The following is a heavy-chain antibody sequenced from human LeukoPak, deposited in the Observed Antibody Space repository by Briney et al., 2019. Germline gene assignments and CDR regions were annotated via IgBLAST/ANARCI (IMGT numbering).Heavy chain of an antibody. D-gene: IGHD3-22*01. CDR2: INPNSGGT. CDR3: ARVGYYESSGYYEY. Sequence: ASVKVSCKASGYTLTDYYMHWVRQAPGQGLEWMGRINPNSGGTNYAQKFQGRVTLTRDTSISTVYMELSRLRSDDTAVYYCARVGYYESSGYYEYWGQGTLVTVSS. CDR1: GYTLTDYY. J-gene: IGHJ4*02. V-gene: IGHV1-2*06.